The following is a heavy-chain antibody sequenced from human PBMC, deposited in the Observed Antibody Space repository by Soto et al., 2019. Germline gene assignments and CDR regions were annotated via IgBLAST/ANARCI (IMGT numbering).Heavy chain of an antibody. CDR3: ARSTITYYDFWSGYYDGSDYYYYGMDV. CDR1: GFTFSSYS. Sequence: GGSLRLSCAASGFTFSSYSMNWVRQAPGKGLEWVSYISSSSSTIYYADSVKGRFTISRDNAKNSLYLQMNSLRDEDTAVYYCARSTITYYDFWSGYYDGSDYYYYGMDVWGQGTTVTVSS. D-gene: IGHD3-3*01. CDR2: ISSSSSTI. V-gene: IGHV3-48*02. J-gene: IGHJ6*02.